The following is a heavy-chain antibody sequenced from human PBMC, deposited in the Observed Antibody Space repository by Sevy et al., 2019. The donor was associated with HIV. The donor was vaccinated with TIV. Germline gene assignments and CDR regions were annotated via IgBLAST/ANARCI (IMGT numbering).Heavy chain of an antibody. D-gene: IGHD5-18*01. Sequence: GGSLRLSCAASGFTFSSYAMSWVRQAPGKGLERVSAISGSGGSTYYADSVKGRFTISRDNSKNTLYLQMNSLRAEDTAVYYCAKDPKRGGYSYGSDAFDIWGQGTMVTVSS. J-gene: IGHJ3*02. CDR1: GFTFSSYA. CDR2: ISGSGGST. V-gene: IGHV3-23*01. CDR3: AKDPKRGGYSYGSDAFDI.